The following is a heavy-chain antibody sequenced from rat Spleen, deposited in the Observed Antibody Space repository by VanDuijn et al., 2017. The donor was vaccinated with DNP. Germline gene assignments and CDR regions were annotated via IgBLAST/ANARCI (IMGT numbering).Heavy chain of an antibody. CDR3: TTRGNYGGYDY. D-gene: IGHD1-11*01. V-gene: IGHV5-20*01. CDR1: GFTFSDYY. Sequence: EVQLVESGGGLVQPGRSLKLSCAASGFTFSDYYMAWVRQAPTKGLEWVAYISYDGSSTFYRDSVTGRFTISRDFAKSTLYLQMDSLRPEDSATYYCTTRGNYGGYDYWGQGVMVTVSS. CDR2: ISYDGSST. J-gene: IGHJ2*01.